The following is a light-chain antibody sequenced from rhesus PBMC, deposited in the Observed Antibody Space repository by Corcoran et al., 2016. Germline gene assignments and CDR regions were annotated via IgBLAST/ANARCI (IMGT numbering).Light chain of an antibody. Sequence: EIVMTQSPATLSLSPGERATLSCRASQSVSSYVAWYQQKPEQAPRLLIYGASSRATGIPDRFSGSGSGTDFTRIISSLEPEDVGVYYCQQYNNWNSCGQGTKVEIK. V-gene: IGKV3S9*01. CDR2: GAS. CDR1: QSVSSY. J-gene: IGKJ2*01. CDR3: QQYNNWNS.